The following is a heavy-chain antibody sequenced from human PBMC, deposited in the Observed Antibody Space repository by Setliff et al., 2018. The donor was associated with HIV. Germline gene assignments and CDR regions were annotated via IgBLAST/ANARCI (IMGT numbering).Heavy chain of an antibody. D-gene: IGHD4-17*01. CDR1: GDTLTGYY. J-gene: IGHJ4*02. CDR2: INPNSGGT. V-gene: IGHV1-2*02. Sequence: ASVMVSCKASGDTLTGYYIHWVRQAPGQGLEWMGWINPNSGGTKYAQKFQGRVTLTWDTSSSLGYMEVRSLRSDDTAVFYCAREGPYGDYFDYWGQGTLVTVSS. CDR3: AREGPYGDYFDY.